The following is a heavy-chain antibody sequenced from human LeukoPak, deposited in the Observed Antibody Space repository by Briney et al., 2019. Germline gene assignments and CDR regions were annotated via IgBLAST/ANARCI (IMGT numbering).Heavy chain of an antibody. Sequence: GGSLRLSCAASGITFSNYWMSWVRQAPGKGLQWVANIKQDGSEKYYVDSVKGRFTISRDNVKKSLYLQMNSLRAEDTAVYYCARDDDWNYEDYWGQGTLVTVSS. CDR2: IKQDGSEK. J-gene: IGHJ4*02. CDR3: ARDDDWNYEDY. V-gene: IGHV3-7*01. CDR1: GITFSNYW. D-gene: IGHD1-7*01.